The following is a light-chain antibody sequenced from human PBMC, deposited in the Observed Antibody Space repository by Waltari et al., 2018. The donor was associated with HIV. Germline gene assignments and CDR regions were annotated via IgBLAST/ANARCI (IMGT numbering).Light chain of an antibody. Sequence: EIVLTQSPDTLSLSPGEGGTLSCRASQTIDRRSLAWYQQRPGQAPRPLISGASNRATGIPDRFSGRGSGTSFTLTISRLEPEDFAVYFCQQYATSPRTFGQGTKVDIK. CDR3: QQYATSPRT. J-gene: IGKJ1*01. CDR1: QTIDRRS. CDR2: GAS. V-gene: IGKV3-20*01.